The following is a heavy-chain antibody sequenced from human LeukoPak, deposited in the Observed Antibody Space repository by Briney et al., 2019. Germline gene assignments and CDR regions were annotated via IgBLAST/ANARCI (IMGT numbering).Heavy chain of an antibody. Sequence: PSETLSLTCTVSGGSISSYYWSWIRQPPGKGLEWIGYIYYSGSTNYNPSLKSRVTISVDTSKNQFSLKLSSVTAADTAVYYCARAADCYGDYVPWFDPWGQGTLVTVSS. V-gene: IGHV4-59*01. CDR3: ARAADCYGDYVPWFDP. J-gene: IGHJ5*02. CDR1: GGSISSYY. CDR2: IYYSGST. D-gene: IGHD4-17*01.